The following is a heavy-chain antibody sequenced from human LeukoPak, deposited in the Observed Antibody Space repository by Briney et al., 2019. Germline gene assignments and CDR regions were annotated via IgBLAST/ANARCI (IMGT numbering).Heavy chain of an antibody. V-gene: IGHV4-59*01. CDR3: ARVRNRSGYSYGDFDY. J-gene: IGHJ4*02. D-gene: IGHD5-18*01. Sequence: SETLSLTCAVSGGSISSYYWSWIRQPPGKGLEWIGYIYYSGSTNYNPSLKSRVTISVDTSKNQFSLKLSSVTAADTAVYYCARVRNRSGYSYGDFDYWGQGTLVTVSS. CDR1: GGSISSYY. CDR2: IYYSGST.